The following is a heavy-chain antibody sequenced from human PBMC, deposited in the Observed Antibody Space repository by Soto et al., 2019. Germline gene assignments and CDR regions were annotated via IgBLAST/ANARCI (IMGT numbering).Heavy chain of an antibody. CDR2: ISSSSSYT. CDR1: GFTFSDYY. D-gene: IGHD5-12*01. Sequence: QVQLVESGGGLVKPGGSLRLTCAASGFTFSDYYMSWIRQAPGKGLEWVSYISSSSSYTNYADSVKGRFTISRDNAKNSLYLQMNSLRAEDTAVYYCARDLSGYENWFDPWGQGTLVTVSS. V-gene: IGHV3-11*06. J-gene: IGHJ5*02. CDR3: ARDLSGYENWFDP.